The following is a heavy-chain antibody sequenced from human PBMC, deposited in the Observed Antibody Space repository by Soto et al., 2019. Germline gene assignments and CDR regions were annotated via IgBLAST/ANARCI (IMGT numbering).Heavy chain of an antibody. D-gene: IGHD2-15*01. V-gene: IGHV1-18*01. Sequence: QVQLVQSGAEVKKPGASVKVSCKASGYTFTTHGISWVRQAPGQGLEWMGWVSGDNGHTNYAQSLQGRVTMTTDTCTNTADMELRSLRSDDTAVYYWVRDLGYCRSGTCYREWFEPWGQGTLVTVSS. J-gene: IGHJ5*02. CDR3: VRDLGYCRSGTCYREWFEP. CDR2: VSGDNGHT. CDR1: GYTFTTHG.